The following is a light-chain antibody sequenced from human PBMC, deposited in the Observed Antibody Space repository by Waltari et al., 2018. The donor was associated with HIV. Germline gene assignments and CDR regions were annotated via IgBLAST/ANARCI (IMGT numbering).Light chain of an antibody. V-gene: IGLV1-40*01. Sequence: QSVLTQPPSVSGAPGQRVTLSCTGSRSNIGTHEVHWYQQLPGTSPRLPIYNTNSRPPVVPDRLSGSKSGTSASLAITVLQAEDEADYYCQSSDSTLSGSVFGGGTKLTVV. J-gene: IGLJ2*01. CDR1: RSNIGTHE. CDR3: QSSDSTLSGSV. CDR2: NTN.